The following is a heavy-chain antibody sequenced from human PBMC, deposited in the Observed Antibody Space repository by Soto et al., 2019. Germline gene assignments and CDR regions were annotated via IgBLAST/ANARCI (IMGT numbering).Heavy chain of an antibody. J-gene: IGHJ4*02. D-gene: IGHD6-13*01. V-gene: IGHV3-23*01. CDR2: ISGSGGST. Sequence: GGSLRLSCAASGFTFSSYAMSWVRQAPGKGLEWVSAISGSGGSTYYADSVKGRFTISRDNSKNTLYLQMNSLRAEDTAVYYCAKNSLGLPPGIAAAGTVGLVDYWGQGTLVTVSS. CDR3: AKNSLGLPPGIAAAGTVGLVDY. CDR1: GFTFSSYA.